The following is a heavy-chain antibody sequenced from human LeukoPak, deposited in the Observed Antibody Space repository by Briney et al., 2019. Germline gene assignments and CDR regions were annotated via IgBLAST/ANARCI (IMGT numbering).Heavy chain of an antibody. CDR1: GGSISSSSYY. J-gene: IGHJ6*03. CDR3: ARRYYYYMDV. Sequence: SETLSLTCTVSGGSISSSSYYWGWIRQPPGKGLEWIGSIYYSGSTYYNPSLKSRVTISVDTSKNQFSLKLSSVTAADTAVYYCARRYYYYMDVWGKGTTVTVSS. CDR2: IYYSGST. V-gene: IGHV4-39*07.